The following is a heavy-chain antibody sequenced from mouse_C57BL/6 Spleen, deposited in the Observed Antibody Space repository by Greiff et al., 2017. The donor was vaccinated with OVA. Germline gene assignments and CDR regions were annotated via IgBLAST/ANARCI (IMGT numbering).Heavy chain of an antibody. CDR2: ISYAGSN. CDR1: GYSITSGYY. Sequence: EVQLQESGPGLVKPSQSLSLTCSVTGYSITSGYYWNWIRQFPGNKLEWMGYISYAGSNNYNPSLKNRISLTRDTSKNQFFLKLNSVTTEDTATYDCARGGPNWASWFAYWGQGTLVTVSA. J-gene: IGHJ3*01. D-gene: IGHD4-1*02. V-gene: IGHV3-6*01. CDR3: ARGGPNWASWFAY.